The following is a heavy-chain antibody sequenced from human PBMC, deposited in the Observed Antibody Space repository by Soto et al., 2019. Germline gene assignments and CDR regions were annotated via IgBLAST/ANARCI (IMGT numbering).Heavy chain of an antibody. J-gene: IGHJ4*02. CDR1: GGSMFSYY. Sequence: ASETLSLTCTVSGGSMFSYYWSWIRQPAGKGLEWIARIYGSGGTNYNPSLKSRVTMSLDTSKNKFSLRLTSVTAADTAVYYCAREGASSYASRHFDNWGPGTLVTSPQ. D-gene: IGHD3-16*01. CDR3: AREGASSYASRHFDN. V-gene: IGHV4-4*07. CDR2: IYGSGGT.